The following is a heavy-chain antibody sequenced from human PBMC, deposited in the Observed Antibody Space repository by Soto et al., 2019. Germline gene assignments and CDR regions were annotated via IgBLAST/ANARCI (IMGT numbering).Heavy chain of an antibody. V-gene: IGHV2-5*01. Sequence: QITLKEPGPTLVKPTQTLTLTCTFSGFSLSTSQVGVGWISQPPVKALEWLAHVYWNDDKYYSLSLKSRLTISKDTSKSQVVITNTNMDHVDTATYYCAHLNTRGYYFDYWGQGDLITVSS. CDR1: GFSLSTSQVG. CDR3: AHLNTRGYYFDY. J-gene: IGHJ4*02. CDR2: VYWNDDK.